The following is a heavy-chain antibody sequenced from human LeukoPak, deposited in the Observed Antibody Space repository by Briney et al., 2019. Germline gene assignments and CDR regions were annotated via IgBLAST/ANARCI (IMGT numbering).Heavy chain of an antibody. J-gene: IGHJ4*02. V-gene: IGHV1-2*02. CDR1: GYTFTGYY. D-gene: IGHD3-10*01. Sequence: GASVKVSCKASGYTFTGYYMHWVRQAPGQGLEWMGWINPNSGGTNYAQKFQGRVTMTRDTSISTAYMELSRLRSDDTAVYYCARLFRVRGVISGFDYWGQGTLVNVSS. CDR3: ARLFRVRGVISGFDY. CDR2: INPNSGGT.